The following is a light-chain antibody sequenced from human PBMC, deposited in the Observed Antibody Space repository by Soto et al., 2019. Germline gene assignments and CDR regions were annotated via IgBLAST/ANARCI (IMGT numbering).Light chain of an antibody. V-gene: IGKV3-20*01. CDR3: QQYGSSPRT. J-gene: IGKJ1*01. Sequence: EIVLTQSPGTLSLSPGERATLSCRASQSVSSSYLAWYQQKPGQAPRLLIYGASSRATGIPDRFSGSGSGTDFNLTIGRLEPEDFAVYYCQQYGSSPRTFGQGTKVEIK. CDR1: QSVSSSY. CDR2: GAS.